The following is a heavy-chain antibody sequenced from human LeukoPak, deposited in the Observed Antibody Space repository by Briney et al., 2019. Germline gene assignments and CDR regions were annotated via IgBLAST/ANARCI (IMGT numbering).Heavy chain of an antibody. D-gene: IGHD6-19*01. CDR1: GGSISSSNW. Sequence: SETLSLTCAVSGGSISSSNWWSWVRQPPGKGLEWIGEIYHSGSTNYNPSLKSRVTISVDKSKNQFSLKLTSVTAADTAAYYCARQGDSGWYYFDYWGQGTLVTVSS. V-gene: IGHV4-4*02. CDR2: IYHSGST. CDR3: ARQGDSGWYYFDY. J-gene: IGHJ4*02.